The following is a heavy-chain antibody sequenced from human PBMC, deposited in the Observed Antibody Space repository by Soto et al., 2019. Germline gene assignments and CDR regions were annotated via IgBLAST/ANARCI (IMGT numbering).Heavy chain of an antibody. CDR3: AKLNSCSWYYYYVMSV. Sequence: PGGSLRLSCAASGFTFSSYAMSWVRQAPGKGLEWVSAISGSGGSTYYADSVKGRFTISRDNSKNTLYLQMNSLRAEDTAVYYCAKLNSCSWYYYYVMSVWGQGTSVTVSS. V-gene: IGHV3-23*01. D-gene: IGHD6-13*01. CDR1: GFTFSSYA. CDR2: ISGSGGST. J-gene: IGHJ6*02.